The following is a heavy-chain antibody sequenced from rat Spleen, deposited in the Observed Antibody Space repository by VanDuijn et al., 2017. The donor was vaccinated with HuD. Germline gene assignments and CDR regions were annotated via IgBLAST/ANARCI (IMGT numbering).Heavy chain of an antibody. CDR1: GFTFRNYD. V-gene: IGHV5S13*01. Sequence: EVQLVESGGDLVQPGRSLKLSCAASGFTFRNYDMAWVRQAPTMGLEWVTSISPSGGATYYRDSVKGRITVARDNAKNTLYLQLDSLRAEDTATYYCVRQDTSGYSNWFAYWGQGTLVTVSS. D-gene: IGHD4-3*01. J-gene: IGHJ3*01. CDR3: VRQDTSGYSNWFAY. CDR2: ISPSGGAT.